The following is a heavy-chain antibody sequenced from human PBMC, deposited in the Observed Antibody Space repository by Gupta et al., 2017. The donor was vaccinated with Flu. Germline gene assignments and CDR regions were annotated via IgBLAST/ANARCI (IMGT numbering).Heavy chain of an antibody. CDR3: AKDQPQYYGDSINGAFDI. J-gene: IGHJ3*02. V-gene: IGHV3-23*01. CDR2: ISGRGETT. CDR1: GFTFHSYG. D-gene: IGHD3-16*01. Sequence: EVQLLVSGGGLVQPGGSLRLSCAASGFTFHSYGMAWVRQTPEKGLEWVSAISGRGETTYYPDSVEGRFTISRDNSENTLYLQMNSLRAEDTALYYCAKDQPQYYGDSINGAFDIWGQGTMVTVSS.